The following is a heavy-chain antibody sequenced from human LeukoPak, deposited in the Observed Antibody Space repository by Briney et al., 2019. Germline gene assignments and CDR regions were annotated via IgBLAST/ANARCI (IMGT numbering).Heavy chain of an antibody. J-gene: IGHJ5*02. CDR2: INSDGSST. Sequence: GGSLRLSCAASGLTFSSYWMPWVRQAPGKGLVWVSRINSDGSSTNYADSVKGRFTISRDNAKNTLYLQMNSLRAEDTAVYYCARENAGDRWFDPWGQGTLVTVSS. V-gene: IGHV3-74*01. D-gene: IGHD2-21*02. CDR3: ARENAGDRWFDP. CDR1: GLTFSSYW.